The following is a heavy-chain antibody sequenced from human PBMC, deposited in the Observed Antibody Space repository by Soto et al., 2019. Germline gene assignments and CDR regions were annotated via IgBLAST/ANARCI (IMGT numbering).Heavy chain of an antibody. CDR2: VFYTGFT. CDR1: GYSISSGYY. D-gene: IGHD1-20*01. V-gene: IGHV4-38-2*01. CDR3: ATSQKGYNWNYFDH. Sequence: SETLSLTCAVSGYSISSGYYWGWLRQPPGKGLEWIGSVFYTGFTSYNPSLESRVSVSVDTSKNQFSLKVSGVSAADTAVYYCATSQKGYNWNYFDHWGQGALVTVSS. J-gene: IGHJ4*02.